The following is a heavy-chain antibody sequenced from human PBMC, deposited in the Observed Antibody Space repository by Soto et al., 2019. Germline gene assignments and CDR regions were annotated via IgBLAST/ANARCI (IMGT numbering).Heavy chain of an antibody. CDR3: ARNRIKWTDGQNNYHKYGMDG. CDR2: ISPYDGDT. CDR1: GYTFTSYG. J-gene: IGHJ6*02. D-gene: IGHD1-26*01. Sequence: ASVKVSCKASGYTFTSYGITWVRQAPGQGLEWVGWISPYDGDTHQGQTLQGRGTMTTDTSTRTAHMELRSLGSDDTAGDYCARNRIKWTDGQNNYHKYGMDGWGQGTTLTVSS. V-gene: IGHV1-18*01.